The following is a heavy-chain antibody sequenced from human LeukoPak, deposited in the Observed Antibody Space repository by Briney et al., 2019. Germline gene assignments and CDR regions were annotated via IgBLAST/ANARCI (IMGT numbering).Heavy chain of an antibody. CDR3: VHEGSGYYRRDYFDC. V-gene: IGHV3-48*03. CDR2: FRSSGTII. Sequence: GGSLRLSCAASGFTFSSYEMNCVPKAPGKCLEWVSYFRSSGTIIYYADSVKGRVTISRDNAKNSLYLQMNSLRDEDTAIYYCVHEGSGYYRRDYFDCWGQGTLVTVSS. CDR1: GFTFSSYE. J-gene: IGHJ4*02. D-gene: IGHD3-3*01.